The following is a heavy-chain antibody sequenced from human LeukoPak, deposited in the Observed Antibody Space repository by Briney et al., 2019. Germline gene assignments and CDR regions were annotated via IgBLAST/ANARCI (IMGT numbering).Heavy chain of an antibody. Sequence: SQTLSLTCTVSGGSISSGGYYWSWIRQPPGKGLEWIGYIYHSGSTYYNPSLKSRVTMSVDTSKNQFSLKLSSVTAADTAVYYCARKPIVNSAWYYFDYWGQGTLVTVSS. J-gene: IGHJ4*02. CDR1: GGSISSGGYY. D-gene: IGHD3-22*01. V-gene: IGHV4-30-2*01. CDR3: ARKPIVNSAWYYFDY. CDR2: IYHSGST.